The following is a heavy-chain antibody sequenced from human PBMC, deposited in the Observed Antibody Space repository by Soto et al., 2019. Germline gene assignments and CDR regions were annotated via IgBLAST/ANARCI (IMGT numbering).Heavy chain of an antibody. J-gene: IGHJ3*01. CDR1: GYSFRNYG. CDR2: ISTYNGDT. V-gene: IGHV1-18*01. CDR3: ARDRGDWETTGYLGRALDV. Sequence: QVHLVQSGAEVKKPGASVKVSCKASGYSFRNYGISWVREAPGQGLEWMGWISTYNGDTDYPQKVQGRVTNTTDESTSTAYWELRSLSSDETAVYYCARDRGDWETTGYLGRALDVWGQGTMVTVSS. D-gene: IGHD3-9*01.